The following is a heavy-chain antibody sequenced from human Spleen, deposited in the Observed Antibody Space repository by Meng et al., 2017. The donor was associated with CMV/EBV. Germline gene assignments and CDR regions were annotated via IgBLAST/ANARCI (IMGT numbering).Heavy chain of an antibody. Sequence: QVQLPGVRPGAEEPSPTLSLTCTVSGGSISSGGFYWSCIHQDPGQGLEWIGYIYYSGSNYYNPSLRSRVAISIDTSKNQFSLKLTSGTAADTAVYFCARTNYGDYNWFDPWGQGTLVTVSS. J-gene: IGHJ5*02. D-gene: IGHD4-17*01. CDR1: GGSISSGGFY. CDR2: IYYSGSN. CDR3: ARTNYGDYNWFDP. V-gene: IGHV4-31*03.